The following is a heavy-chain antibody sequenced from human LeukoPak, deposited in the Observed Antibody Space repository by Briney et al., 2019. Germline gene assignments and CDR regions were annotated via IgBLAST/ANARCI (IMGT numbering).Heavy chain of an antibody. CDR2: IYTSGST. Sequence: SETLSLTCTVSGYSISNGFYWAWIRQPAGKGLEWIGRIYTSGSTNYNPSLKSRVTMSVDTSKNQFSLKLSSVTAADTAVYYCARSPNSGSYLGYYYMDVWGQGTMVTVSS. CDR1: GYSISNGFY. CDR3: ARSPNSGSYLGYYYMDV. V-gene: IGHV4-4*07. D-gene: IGHD1-26*01. J-gene: IGHJ6*03.